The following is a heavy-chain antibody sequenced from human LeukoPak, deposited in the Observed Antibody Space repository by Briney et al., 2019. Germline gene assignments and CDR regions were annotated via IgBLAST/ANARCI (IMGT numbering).Heavy chain of an antibody. CDR3: ARGTNYDSSGYPQFDC. CDR1: GYTFTSYD. Sequence: ASVKVTCKASGYTFTSYDINWVRQATGQGLEWMGCMNPNSDNTDYAQKFQGRVTMTRNTSISTAYMELSSLRSEDTAVYYCARGTNYDSSGYPQFDCWGQGTLVTVSS. J-gene: IGHJ4*02. V-gene: IGHV1-8*01. D-gene: IGHD3-22*01. CDR2: MNPNSDNT.